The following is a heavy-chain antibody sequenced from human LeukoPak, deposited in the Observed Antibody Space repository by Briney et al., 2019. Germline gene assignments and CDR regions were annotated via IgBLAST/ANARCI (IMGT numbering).Heavy chain of an antibody. V-gene: IGHV3-48*02. Sequence: GGSLRLSCAASGFTFSSYWMNWVRQAPGKGLEWVSYISSSSTIYYADSVKGRFTISRDNAKNSLYLQMNSLRDEDTAVYYRARVGRKGGFDYWGQGTLVTVSS. CDR1: GFTFSSYW. CDR3: ARVGRKGGFDY. CDR2: ISSSSTI. J-gene: IGHJ4*02. D-gene: IGHD1-14*01.